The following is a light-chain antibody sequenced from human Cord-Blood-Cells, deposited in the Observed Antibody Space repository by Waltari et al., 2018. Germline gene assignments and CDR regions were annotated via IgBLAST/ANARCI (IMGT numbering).Light chain of an antibody. J-gene: IGLJ1*01. V-gene: IGLV2-14*01. CDR1: SSDVGGYNY. Sequence: QSALTPPASVSGSPGQSITIACPATSSDVGGYNYFTWYQQHPGKAPKLMIYEVSNRPSGVSNRFSGSKSGNTASLTISGLQAEDEADYYCSSYTSSSTLYVFGTGTKVTVL. CDR3: SSYTSSSTLYV. CDR2: EVS.